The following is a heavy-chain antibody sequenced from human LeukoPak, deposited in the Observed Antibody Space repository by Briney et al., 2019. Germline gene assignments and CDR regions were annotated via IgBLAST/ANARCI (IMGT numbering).Heavy chain of an antibody. J-gene: IGHJ4*02. V-gene: IGHV5-51*01. CDR2: VYPGDSDT. CDR3: ARYMFVGSYPDY. CDR1: GYSFSNNW. Sequence: LGESLKISCKASGYSFSNNWIGWVRKTPGKGVEWMGIVYPGDSDTRYSPSFQGQVTVSADKSINTAYLKWNSLKASDTAMYYCARYMFVGSYPDYWGQGTLVTVSS. D-gene: IGHD1-26*01.